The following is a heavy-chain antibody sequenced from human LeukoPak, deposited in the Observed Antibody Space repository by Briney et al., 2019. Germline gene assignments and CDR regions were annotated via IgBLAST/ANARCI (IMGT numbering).Heavy chain of an antibody. J-gene: IGHJ4*02. CDR2: INHSGST. CDR1: GGSFSGYY. V-gene: IGHV4-34*01. Sequence: PSETLSLTCAVYGGSFSGYYWSWIRQPPGKGLEWIGEINHSGSTNYNPSLKSRVTISVDTSKNQFSLKLSSVTAADTAVYYCARVVKRLRWFDYWGQGTLVTVSS. CDR3: ARVVKRLRWFDY. D-gene: IGHD4-23*01.